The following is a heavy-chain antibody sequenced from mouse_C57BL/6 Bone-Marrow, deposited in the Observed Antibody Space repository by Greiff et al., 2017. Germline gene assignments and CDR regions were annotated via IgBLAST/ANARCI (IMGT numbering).Heavy chain of an antibody. CDR1: GFTFSNYW. J-gene: IGHJ4*01. CDR2: IRLKSDNYAT. D-gene: IGHD2-4*01. CDR3: TLFYYDYDRMDY. Sequence: EVQRVESGGGLVQPGGSMKLSCVASGFTFSNYWMNWVRQSPEKGLEWVAQIRLKSDNYATHYAESVKGRFTISRDDSKSSVYLQMNNLRAEDTGIYYCTLFYYDYDRMDYWGQGTSVTVSS. V-gene: IGHV6-3*01.